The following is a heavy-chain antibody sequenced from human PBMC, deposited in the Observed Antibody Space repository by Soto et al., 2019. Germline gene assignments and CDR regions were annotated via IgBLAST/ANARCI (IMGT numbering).Heavy chain of an antibody. V-gene: IGHV1-2*02. CDR2: INPKTGDT. CDR3: ERDPPRFFTSSPEGAGL. Sequence: QVQLVQSRTEVKKPGASVKVSCKASGYIFTDSHIHWVRQASGQGLEWLGWINPKTGDTHYSQKFQGRIILTRDTSISTAYMELTNLTSDDTAVYYCERDPPRFFTSSPEGAGLWGQGTQVTVSS. D-gene: IGHD6-6*01. CDR1: GYIFTDSH. J-gene: IGHJ4*02.